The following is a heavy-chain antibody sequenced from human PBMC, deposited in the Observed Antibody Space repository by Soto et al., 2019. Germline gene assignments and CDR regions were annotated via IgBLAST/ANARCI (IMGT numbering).Heavy chain of an antibody. CDR1: GFTFSSYA. Sequence: GESLKISCAASGFTFSSYAMHWVRQAPGKGLEWVADISYDGSNKYYADSVKGRFTISRDNSKNTLYLQMNSLRAEDTAVYYCARPAVGATHYCYYGMDVWGQGTTVTVSS. D-gene: IGHD1-26*01. V-gene: IGHV3-30*04. CDR3: ARPAVGATHYCYYGMDV. CDR2: ISYDGSNK. J-gene: IGHJ6*02.